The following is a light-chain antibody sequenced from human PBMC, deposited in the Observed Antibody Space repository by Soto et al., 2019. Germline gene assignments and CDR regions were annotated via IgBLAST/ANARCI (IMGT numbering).Light chain of an antibody. CDR3: QQYDNLPIT. Sequence: DIQMTQSPSSLSASIGDRVTIICQASQDINNYLNWYQQKPGKAPKLLVYDGSNLETGVPSRFSGSGTRTHLSFTVSSQQPEEIATYYCQQYDNLPITFGQGTRLEIK. V-gene: IGKV1-33*01. J-gene: IGKJ5*01. CDR1: QDINNY. CDR2: DGS.